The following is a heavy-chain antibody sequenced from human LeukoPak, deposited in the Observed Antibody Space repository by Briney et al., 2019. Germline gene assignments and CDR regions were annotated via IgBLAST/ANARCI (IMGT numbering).Heavy chain of an antibody. V-gene: IGHV1-46*01. CDR1: GYTFTSYY. CDR3: ARWATYCSSTSCYEFGQYFDY. D-gene: IGHD2-2*01. CDR2: INPSGGST. J-gene: IGHJ4*02. Sequence: ASVKVSCKASGYTFTSYYMHWVRQAPGQGLEWMGIINPSGGSTSYAQKFQGRVTMTRDTSTSTVYMEPSSLRSEDTAVYYCARWATYCSSTSCYEFGQYFDYWGQGTLVTVSS.